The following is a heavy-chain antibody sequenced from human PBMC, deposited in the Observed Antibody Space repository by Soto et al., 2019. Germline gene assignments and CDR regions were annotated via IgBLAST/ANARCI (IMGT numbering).Heavy chain of an antibody. Sequence: PSETLSLTCTVSGGSVSSGSYYWSWIRQPPGKGLEWIGYIYYSGSTNYNPSLKSRVTISVDTSKNQFSLKLSSVTAADTAVYYCASGTYYYDSSGYYYWGQGTLVTVSS. CDR1: GGSVSSGSYY. D-gene: IGHD3-22*01. V-gene: IGHV4-61*01. CDR2: IYYSGST. CDR3: ASGTYYYDSSGYYY. J-gene: IGHJ4*02.